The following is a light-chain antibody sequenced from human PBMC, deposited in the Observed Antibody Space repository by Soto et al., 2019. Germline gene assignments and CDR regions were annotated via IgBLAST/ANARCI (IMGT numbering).Light chain of an antibody. J-gene: IGKJ1*01. CDR2: GAS. CDR3: QQYHEWPRT. Sequence: EIVMTQSPATLSVSPGERATLSCRASQSVSSNLAWYQQKPGQAPRRLIYGASTRATGIPARCSGSGSGTEFTLTIGSLQSEDFAVYYCQQYHEWPRTFGHGTKVEIK. CDR1: QSVSSN. V-gene: IGKV3-15*01.